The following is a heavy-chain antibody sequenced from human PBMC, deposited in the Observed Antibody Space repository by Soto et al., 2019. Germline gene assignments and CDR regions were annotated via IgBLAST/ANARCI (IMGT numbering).Heavy chain of an antibody. D-gene: IGHD3-3*01. J-gene: IGHJ5*02. Sequence: PSETLSLTCTVTGGAISGYYWTWIRQSAGEGLEWIGRIYSSGSTNYNPSLKSRVTISLDTSMNHVSLRLSSVTAADTAVYYCARGRRFSDWFDPWGQGTLVTVSS. CDR3: ARGRRFSDWFDP. V-gene: IGHV4-4*07. CDR1: GGAISGYY. CDR2: IYSSGST.